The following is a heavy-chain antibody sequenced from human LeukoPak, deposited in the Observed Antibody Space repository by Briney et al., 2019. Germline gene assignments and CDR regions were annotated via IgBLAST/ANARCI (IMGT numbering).Heavy chain of an antibody. V-gene: IGHV4-34*01. J-gene: IGHJ4*02. Sequence: SETLSLTCAVYGGSFSGYYWSWIRQPPGKGLEWIGEINHSGSTNYNPSLKSRVTISVDTSKNQFSLKLSSVTAADTAVYYCAREESPGYYDSSGYPFDYWGQGTLVTVSS. CDR3: AREESPGYYDSSGYPFDY. CDR2: INHSGST. CDR1: GGSFSGYY. D-gene: IGHD3-22*01.